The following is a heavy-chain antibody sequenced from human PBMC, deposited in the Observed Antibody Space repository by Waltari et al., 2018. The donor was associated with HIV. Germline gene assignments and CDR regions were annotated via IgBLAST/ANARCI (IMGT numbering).Heavy chain of an antibody. Sequence: HLQLQESGPGLVKPSEPLSLTCIVSGASIINNTYNWPWVRQPPGRGLEWIGTFHGDGSTVSSPSLESRVTVSVDTSNNRFSLKVTSVTAADTAIYYCARRIQFDTSGYHYFDYWGQGTPAIVSS. CDR1: GASIINNTYN. CDR2: FHGDGST. V-gene: IGHV4-39*01. CDR3: ARRIQFDTSGYHYFDY. D-gene: IGHD3-22*01. J-gene: IGHJ4*02.